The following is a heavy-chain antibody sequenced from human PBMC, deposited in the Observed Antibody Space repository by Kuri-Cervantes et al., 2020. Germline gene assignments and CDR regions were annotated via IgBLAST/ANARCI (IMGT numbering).Heavy chain of an antibody. CDR2: INPSGGST. D-gene: IGHD2-15*01. Sequence: ASVKVSCKASGGTFSSYAISWVRQAPGQGLEWMGIINPSGGSTSYAQKFQGRVTMTRDTSTSTVYMELSSLRSEDTAVYYCARTALPLLSAEYFQHWGQGTLVTVSS. CDR1: GGTFSSYA. V-gene: IGHV1-46*01. CDR3: ARTALPLLSAEYFQH. J-gene: IGHJ1*01.